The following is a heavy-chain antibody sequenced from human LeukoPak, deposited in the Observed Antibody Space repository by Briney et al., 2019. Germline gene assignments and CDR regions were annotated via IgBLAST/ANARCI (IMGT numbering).Heavy chain of an antibody. CDR1: GGSFSGYY. J-gene: IGHJ6*03. D-gene: IGHD6-6*01. CDR3: ARMSALTPYYYYYYYMDV. CDR2: INHSGST. V-gene: IGHV4-34*01. Sequence: PSETLSLTCVVYGGSFSGYYWSWIRQPPGKGLEWIGEINHSGSTNYNPSLKSRVTISVDTSKNQFSLKLSSVTAADTAVYYCARMSALTPYYYYYYYMDVWGKGTTVTVSS.